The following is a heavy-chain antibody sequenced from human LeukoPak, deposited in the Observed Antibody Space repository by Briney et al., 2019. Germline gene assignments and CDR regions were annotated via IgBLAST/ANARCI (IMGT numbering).Heavy chain of an antibody. J-gene: IGHJ4*02. D-gene: IGHD3-22*01. CDR1: GFTFSSYS. V-gene: IGHV3-74*01. Sequence: GGSLRLSCAASGFTFSSYSMNWVRQAPGKGLVWVSRINSDGSSTTYADSVKGRFTISRDNAKNTLYLQMNSLRAEDTAVYYCARAESSGYYFFDYWGQGILVTVSS. CDR2: INSDGSST. CDR3: ARAESSGYYFFDY.